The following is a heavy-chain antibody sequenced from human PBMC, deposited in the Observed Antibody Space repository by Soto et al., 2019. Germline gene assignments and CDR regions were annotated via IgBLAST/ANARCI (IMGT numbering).Heavy chain of an antibody. D-gene: IGHD3-22*01. V-gene: IGHV3-30*18. Sequence: QMRLVESGGGVVQPGRSLRLSCLVSGFTLGYYGTHWVRQAPGKGLEWGAHLSYDGVYTAYADSVKGRFTISSDSSKITLFLQMDSLTTDDTAVYYCAKGQRGSSVGMDVWGQGTNVTVSS. CDR2: LSYDGVYT. CDR3: AKGQRGSSVGMDV. J-gene: IGHJ6*02. CDR1: GFTLGYYG.